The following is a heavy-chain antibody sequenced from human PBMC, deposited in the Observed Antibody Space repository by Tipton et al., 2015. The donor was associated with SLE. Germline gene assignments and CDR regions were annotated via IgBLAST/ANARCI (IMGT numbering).Heavy chain of an antibody. J-gene: IGHJ4*02. Sequence: TLSLTCSVSGGSLIGSYWRWIRQPPGKGLEWIGSFYYSGIRYYNPSLKRRVSMSVDTSKNQFSLRLSSVTAADTAVYYCARDWGDEALDFWGQGTLVTVSS. CDR2: FYYSGIR. V-gene: IGHV4-39*07. CDR1: GGSLIGSY. D-gene: IGHD3-16*01. CDR3: ARDWGDEALDF.